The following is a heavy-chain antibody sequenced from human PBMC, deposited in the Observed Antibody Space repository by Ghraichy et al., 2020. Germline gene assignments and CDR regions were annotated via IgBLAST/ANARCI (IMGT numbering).Heavy chain of an antibody. CDR2: IYYSGST. CDR3: AREGYCSGGSCYWFDP. V-gene: IGHV4-59*01. J-gene: IGHJ5*02. CDR1: GGSISSYY. Sequence: SETLSLTCTVSGGSISSYYWSWIRQPPGKGLEWIGYIYYSGSTNYNPSLKSRVTISVDTSKNQFSLKLSSVTAADTAVYYCAREGYCSGGSCYWFDPWGQGTLVTVSS. D-gene: IGHD2-15*01.